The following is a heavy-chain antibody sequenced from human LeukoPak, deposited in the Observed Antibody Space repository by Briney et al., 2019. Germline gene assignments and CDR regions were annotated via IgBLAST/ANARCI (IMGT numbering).Heavy chain of an antibody. CDR1: GGSISSYY. CDR2: IYTSGST. CDR3: ARIISSSPLNWFDP. D-gene: IGHD6-6*01. V-gene: IGHV4-4*07. Sequence: SETLSLTCTVSGGSISSYYWSWIRQPAGKGLEWIGRIYTSGSTNYNPSLKSRVTMSVDTSKNQFSLNLSSVTAADTAVYYCARIISSSPLNWFDPWGQGTLVTVSS. J-gene: IGHJ5*02.